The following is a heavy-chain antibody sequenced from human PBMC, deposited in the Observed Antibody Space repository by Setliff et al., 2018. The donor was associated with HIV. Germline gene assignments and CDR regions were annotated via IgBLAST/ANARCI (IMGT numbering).Heavy chain of an antibody. CDR3: AKDVYYDSTGYPIDV. Sequence: LRLSCAASGFIFSSYGMHWVRQAPGKGLEWVAVISYDGRSEYYADSVKGRFTISRDNSKDTLYLQMNSLRAGDTAVYYCAKDVYYDSTGYPIDVWGKGTTVTVSS. J-gene: IGHJ6*04. D-gene: IGHD3-22*01. V-gene: IGHV3-30*18. CDR1: GFIFSSYG. CDR2: ISYDGRSE.